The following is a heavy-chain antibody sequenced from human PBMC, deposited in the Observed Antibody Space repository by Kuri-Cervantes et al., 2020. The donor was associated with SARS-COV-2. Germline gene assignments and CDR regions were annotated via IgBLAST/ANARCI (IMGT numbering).Heavy chain of an antibody. V-gene: IGHV4-61*08. CDR3: ARTTKDSSGYYSPVLEWPKLPQASLAFDP. J-gene: IGHJ5*02. D-gene: IGHD3-22*01. Sequence: ESLSLSCTVSSGSISRGDYYWNWIRHPPGKGLEWIGYIYYSGSTNYTPSLKSRVTISVDTSKNQFSLKLSSVTAADPAVYYCARTTKDSSGYYSPVLEWPKLPQASLAFDPWGQGTLVTVSS. CDR2: IYYSGST. CDR1: SGSISRGDYY.